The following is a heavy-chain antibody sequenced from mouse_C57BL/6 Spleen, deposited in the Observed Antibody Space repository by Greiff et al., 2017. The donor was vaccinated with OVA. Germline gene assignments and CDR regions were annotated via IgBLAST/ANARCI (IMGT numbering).Heavy chain of an antibody. CDR2: IYPGSGNT. D-gene: IGHD4-1*01. CDR3: ARSGLGRYFDV. Sequence: VKLQESGPELVKPGASVKISCKASGYSFTSYYIHWVKQRPGQGLEWIGWIYPGSGNTKYNEKFKGKATLTADTSSSTAYMQLSSLTSEDSAVYYCARSGLGRYFDVWGTGTTVTVSS. CDR1: GYSFTSYY. J-gene: IGHJ1*03. V-gene: IGHV1-66*01.